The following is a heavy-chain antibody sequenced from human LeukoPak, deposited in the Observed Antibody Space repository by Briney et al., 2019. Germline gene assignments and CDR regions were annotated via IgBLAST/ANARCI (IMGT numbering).Heavy chain of an antibody. CDR3: VTPMGATSGYHFDY. J-gene: IGHJ4*02. CDR2: INPSGGST. CDR1: GYTFTSYY. Sequence: ASVKVSCXASGYTFTSYYMHCVRLAPGQGLEWMGIINPSGGSTNYAQKFQGRVTMTRDTSTSTVYMELSSLRSEDTAVYYCVTPMGATSGYHFDYWGQGTLVTVSS. V-gene: IGHV1-46*03. D-gene: IGHD3-22*01.